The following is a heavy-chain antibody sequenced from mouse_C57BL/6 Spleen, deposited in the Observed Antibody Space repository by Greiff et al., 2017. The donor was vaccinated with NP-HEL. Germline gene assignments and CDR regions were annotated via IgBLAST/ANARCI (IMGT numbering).Heavy chain of an antibody. J-gene: IGHJ3*01. CDR3: ARSGITTVVAPY. D-gene: IGHD1-1*01. Sequence: VQLQESGPELVKPGASVKISCKASGYAFSSSWMNWVKQRPGKGLEWIGRIYPGDGDTNYNGKFKGKATLTADKSSSTAYMQLSSLTSEDSAVYFCARSGITTVVAPYWGQGTLVTVSA. CDR1: GYAFSSSW. V-gene: IGHV1-82*01. CDR2: IYPGDGDT.